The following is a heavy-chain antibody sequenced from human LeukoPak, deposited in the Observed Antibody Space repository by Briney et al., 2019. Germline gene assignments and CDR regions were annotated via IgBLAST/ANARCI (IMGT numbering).Heavy chain of an antibody. D-gene: IGHD6-19*01. V-gene: IGHV3-7*01. J-gene: IGHJ4*02. CDR3: ARQRGSGCLDY. Sequence: GGSLRLSCADSRFTLSNYWMSWVRQAPGKGLEWVANIKQDGSETYYVDSVKGRFTISRDNAKNSLSLQMNSLRAEDTAVYYCARQRGSGCLDYWGQGTLVTVSS. CDR2: IKQDGSET. CDR1: RFTLSNYW.